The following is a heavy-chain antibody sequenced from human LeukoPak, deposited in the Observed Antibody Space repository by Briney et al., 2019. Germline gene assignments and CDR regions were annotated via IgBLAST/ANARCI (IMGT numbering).Heavy chain of an antibody. CDR1: GGSMSLSIYH. CDR3: VRMVDDSSGFYQPRPKRAFDH. D-gene: IGHD3-22*01. Sequence: SETLSLTCTVSGGSMSLSIYHWGWIRQSPGKGLEWIGSMSGSGNTYYSAPLKSRVTISLDTSKNLFSLELTSVTVADTAIYYCVRMVDDSSGFYQPRPKRAFDHWGQGTQVAVSS. V-gene: IGHV4-39*07. J-gene: IGHJ4*02. CDR2: MSGSGNT.